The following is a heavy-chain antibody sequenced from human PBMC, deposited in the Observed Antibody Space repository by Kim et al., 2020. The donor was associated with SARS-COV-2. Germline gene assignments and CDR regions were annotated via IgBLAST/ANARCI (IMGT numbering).Heavy chain of an antibody. D-gene: IGHD5-18*01. CDR2: P. CDR3: ARGHTAMVFDS. Sequence: PNYTPTLKSRVTKSVDTSKNQLSLRLSSVTAADTAGYYCARGHTAMVFDSWGQGTLVTVSS. V-gene: IGHV4-59*09. J-gene: IGHJ4*02.